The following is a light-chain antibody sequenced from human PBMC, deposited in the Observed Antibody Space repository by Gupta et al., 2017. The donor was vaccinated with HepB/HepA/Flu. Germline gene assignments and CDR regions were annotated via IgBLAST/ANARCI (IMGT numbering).Light chain of an antibody. CDR1: QSIGNN. CDR3: HQDDKWPPT. V-gene: IGKV3-15*01. J-gene: IGKJ5*01. CDR2: GAS. Sequence: EIVMMQSPGPLSVSPGERATLSCRASQSIGNNLAWYQQRPGQAPSLVIYGASTTATGLSARFSGSGAGTEFTLTISGLQSEDFAVYFCHQDDKWPPTFGQGTRLEMK.